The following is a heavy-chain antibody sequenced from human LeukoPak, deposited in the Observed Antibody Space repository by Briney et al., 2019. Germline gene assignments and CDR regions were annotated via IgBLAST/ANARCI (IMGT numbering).Heavy chain of an antibody. V-gene: IGHV4-59*01. CDR2: IYNTVDT. CDR3: ARRRYYDSTGYNPSYYFDS. J-gene: IGHJ4*03. D-gene: IGHD3-22*01. CDR1: GDSIIGYY. Sequence: SETLPLACTVSGDSIIGYYWSWIRQSPGKRLEWIGYIYNTVDTTYNPSLESRITISLDMSNKRFSLRLSSVTAADTAVYYCARRRYYDSTGYNPSYYFDSWGQGILVTVSS.